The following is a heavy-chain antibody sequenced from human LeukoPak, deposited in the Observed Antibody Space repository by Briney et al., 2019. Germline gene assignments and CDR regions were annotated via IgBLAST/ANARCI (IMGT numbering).Heavy chain of an antibody. Sequence: HGESLKISCKTSGYSFTTYWIGWVRQMPGKGLEWMGIIYPGDSDTIYSPSFQGQVTISADNSISTAYLQWSSLRASDTAMYYCARQSGSYVGLDYWGQGTLVTVSS. CDR2: IYPGDSDT. J-gene: IGHJ4*02. D-gene: IGHD1-26*01. CDR1: GYSFTTYW. CDR3: ARQSGSYVGLDY. V-gene: IGHV5-51*01.